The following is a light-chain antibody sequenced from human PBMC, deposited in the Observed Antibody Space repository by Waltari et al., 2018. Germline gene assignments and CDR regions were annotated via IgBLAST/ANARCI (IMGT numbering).Light chain of an antibody. CDR3: FSYAVSSTFMI. V-gene: IGLV2-23*01. CDR2: EGE. J-gene: IGLJ2*01. Sequence: QSALTQPASVSGSPGQSITIPCPGTSPDSGNYNFLSWFQPHPGKPPKLLIYEGEKRPSGVSSRFFGSKSDKAASLTISGLEADDEAVYYCFSYAVSSTFMIFGGGTQLTVL. CDR1: SPDSGNYNF.